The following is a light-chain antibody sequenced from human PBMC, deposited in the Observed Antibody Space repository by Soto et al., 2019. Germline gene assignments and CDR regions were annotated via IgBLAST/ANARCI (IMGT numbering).Light chain of an antibody. CDR1: SSDVGGFKY. J-gene: IGLJ1*01. Sequence: QSVLTQPRSVSGSPGQSVTISCTGSSSDVGGFKYVSWYQQLPGTAPKLLIYGNSNRPSGVPDRFSGSKSGTSASLAITGLQAEDEADYYCQSYDSSLSGYVFGTGTQLTVL. CDR2: GNS. CDR3: QSYDSSLSGYV. V-gene: IGLV1-40*01.